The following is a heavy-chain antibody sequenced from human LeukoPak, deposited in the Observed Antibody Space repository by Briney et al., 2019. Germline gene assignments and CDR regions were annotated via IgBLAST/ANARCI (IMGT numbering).Heavy chain of an antibody. Sequence: ASVKVSCRASGYTFTSYGISWVRQAPGQGLEWMGWISAYNGNTNYAQKLQGRVTMTTDTSTSTAYMELRSLRSDDTAVYYCARDDRQRRHFDYWGQGTLVTVSS. CDR1: GYTFTSYG. D-gene: IGHD6-25*01. J-gene: IGHJ4*02. V-gene: IGHV1-18*01. CDR3: ARDDRQRRHFDY. CDR2: ISAYNGNT.